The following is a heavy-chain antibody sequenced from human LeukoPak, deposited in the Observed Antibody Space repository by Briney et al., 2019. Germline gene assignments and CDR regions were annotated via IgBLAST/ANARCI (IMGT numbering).Heavy chain of an antibody. CDR3: ARDKGGMAPFDH. J-gene: IGHJ4*02. CDR1: GFTFGTFW. CDR2: INQGGET. V-gene: IGHV3-7*01. Sequence: GGSLRLSCEASGFTFGTFWMSWVRQAPGKGLEWVANINQGGETDYVDSVKGRFTIARDDSKNLLYLQMNSLRPEDTAMYFCARDKGGMAPFDHWGQGTLVTVSS. D-gene: IGHD5-24*01.